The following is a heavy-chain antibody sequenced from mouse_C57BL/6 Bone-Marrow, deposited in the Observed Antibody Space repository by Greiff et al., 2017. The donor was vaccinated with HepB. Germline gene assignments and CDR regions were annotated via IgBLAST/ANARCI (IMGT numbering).Heavy chain of an antibody. Sequence: QVQLQQSGAELVRPGTSVKVSCKASGYAFTNYLIEWVKQRPGQGLEWIGVINPGSGGTNYNEKFKGKATLTADKSSSTAYMQLSSLTSVDSAVDFCARYQYGSPYFDYWGQGTTLTVSS. CDR1: GYAFTNYL. J-gene: IGHJ2*01. CDR2: INPGSGGT. D-gene: IGHD1-1*01. CDR3: ARYQYGSPYFDY. V-gene: IGHV1-54*01.